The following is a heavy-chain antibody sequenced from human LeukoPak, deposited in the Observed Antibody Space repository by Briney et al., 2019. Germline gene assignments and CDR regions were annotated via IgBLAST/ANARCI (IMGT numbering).Heavy chain of an antibody. D-gene: IGHD6-6*01. V-gene: IGHV3-48*04. CDR3: ARDRIAARFDY. Sequence: GGSLRLSCAASGFTFSSYSMNWVRQASGKGLEWVSYISSSSSTIYYADSVKGRFTISRDNAKNSLYLQMNSLRAEDTAVYYCARDRIAARFDYWGQGTLVTVSS. CDR2: ISSSSSTI. CDR1: GFTFSSYS. J-gene: IGHJ4*02.